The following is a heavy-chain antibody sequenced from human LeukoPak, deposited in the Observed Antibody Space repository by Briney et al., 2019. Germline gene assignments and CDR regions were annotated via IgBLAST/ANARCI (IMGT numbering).Heavy chain of an antibody. J-gene: IGHJ4*02. Sequence: ASVTVSCKASGYTFTGYYIHWVRQAPGQGLEWMGWINCNSGGTKFAQKFQGRVTLTRDTSISTAYVELSRLRSDDTAVYFCARDQVTVATPYFDSWGRGSLVTVS. CDR3: ARDQVTVATPYFDS. D-gene: IGHD4-23*01. V-gene: IGHV1-2*02. CDR1: GYTFTGYY. CDR2: INCNSGGT.